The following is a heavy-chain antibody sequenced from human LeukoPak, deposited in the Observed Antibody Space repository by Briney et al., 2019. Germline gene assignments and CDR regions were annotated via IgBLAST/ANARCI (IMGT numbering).Heavy chain of an antibody. CDR3: AKATRPHIVATTVDY. J-gene: IGHJ4*02. D-gene: IGHD5-12*01. V-gene: IGHV3-23*01. Sequence: PGGSLRLSCATSGFRFTSHAMSWVRQAPDKGLEWVAGISDSGLTTHYADSVKGRFTISRDNSKNTLYLQMNSLRAEDTAVYYCAKATRPHIVATTVDYWGQGTLVTVSS. CDR2: ISDSGLTT. CDR1: GFRFTSHA.